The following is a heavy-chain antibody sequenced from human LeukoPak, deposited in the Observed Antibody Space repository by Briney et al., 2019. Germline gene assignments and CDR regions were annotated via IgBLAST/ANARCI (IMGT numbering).Heavy chain of an antibody. CDR1: GFTFDDYG. V-gene: IGHV3-20*04. J-gene: IGHJ4*02. CDR2: INWNGGST. Sequence: GGSLRLSCAASGFTFDDYGMSWVRHAPGKGLEWVSGINWNGGSTVYADSVKGRFTISRDNAKNSLYLQMNSLRAEDTALYYCARLVVVTATKYYFDYWGQGTLVTVSS. CDR3: ARLVVVTATKYYFDY. D-gene: IGHD2-21*02.